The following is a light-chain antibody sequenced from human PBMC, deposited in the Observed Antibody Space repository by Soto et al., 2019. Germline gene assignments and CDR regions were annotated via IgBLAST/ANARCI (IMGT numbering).Light chain of an antibody. CDR1: QSLDHSDGNTY. J-gene: IGKJ2*01. CDR3: MQATHYRPYT. Sequence: DVVMTQTPLSSPVPLGQPASISCRSSQSLDHSDGNTYLNWLHQRPGQPPRLLIYKVSHRFSGVPDRFSGSGAGTDCTLKISRVEAEDVGIYYCMQATHYRPYTFGPGTKLEIK. CDR2: KVS. V-gene: IGKV2-24*01.